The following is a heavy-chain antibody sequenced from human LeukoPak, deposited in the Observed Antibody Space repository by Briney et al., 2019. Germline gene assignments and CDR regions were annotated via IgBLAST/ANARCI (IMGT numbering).Heavy chain of an antibody. CDR3: ARDLQPLSQTATVVDY. V-gene: IGHV3-33*01. J-gene: IGHJ4*02. CDR1: GFTFSSYG. Sequence: GRSLRLSCAASGFTFSSYGMHWVRQAPGKGLEWVAVIWYDGSNKYYADSVKGRFTISRDNSKNTLYLQMNSLRAEDTAVYYCARDLQPLSQTATVVDYWGQGTLVTVSS. CDR2: IWYDGSNK. D-gene: IGHD4-23*01.